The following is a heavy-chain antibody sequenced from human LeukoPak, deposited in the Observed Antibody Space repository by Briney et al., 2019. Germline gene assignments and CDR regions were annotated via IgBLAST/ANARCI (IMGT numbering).Heavy chain of an antibody. D-gene: IGHD2-15*01. J-gene: IGHJ4*02. Sequence: HSGGSLRLSCAASGFTFSSYGMHWVRQAPGKGLEWVAVIWYDGSNKYYADSVKGRFTISRDNSKNTLYLQMNSLRAEDTAVYYCARGAYCSGGSCYPYYFDSWGQGTLVTVSS. CDR3: ARGAYCSGGSCYPYYFDS. CDR1: GFTFSSYG. V-gene: IGHV3-33*01. CDR2: IWYDGSNK.